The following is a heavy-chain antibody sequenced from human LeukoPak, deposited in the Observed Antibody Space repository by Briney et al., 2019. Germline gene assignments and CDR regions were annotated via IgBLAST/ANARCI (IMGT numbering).Heavy chain of an antibody. CDR2: VYHSGST. CDR1: DYSISSHNY. CDR3: ARNDSSGYFDY. Sequence: SETLSLTCAVSDYSISSHNYWGWIRRPPGKGLEWIGSVYHSGSTHYSPSLKSRVTISVDTSKNQFSLKLSSVTAADTAVYYCARNDSSGYFDYWGQGTLVTVSS. D-gene: IGHD3-22*01. V-gene: IGHV4-38-2*01. J-gene: IGHJ4*02.